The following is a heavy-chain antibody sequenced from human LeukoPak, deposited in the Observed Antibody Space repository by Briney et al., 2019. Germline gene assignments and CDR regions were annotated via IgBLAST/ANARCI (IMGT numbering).Heavy chain of an antibody. D-gene: IGHD1-26*01. CDR3: AHIVGATTPFDY. CDR1: GGSISSSIYF. Sequence: PSETLSLTCTVSGGSISSSIYFWGWIRQPPGKGLEWIGSIHYTGSTYHDPSLKSRVTVSVDTSKNQFSLKLSSVTATDTAVYYCAHIVGATTPFDYWGQGTLVTVSS. CDR2: IHYTGST. J-gene: IGHJ4*02. V-gene: IGHV4-39*01.